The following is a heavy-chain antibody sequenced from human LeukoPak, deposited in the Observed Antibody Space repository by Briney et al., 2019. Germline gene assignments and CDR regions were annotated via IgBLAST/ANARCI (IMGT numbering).Heavy chain of an antibody. CDR2: ISSSSSYI. V-gene: IGHV3-21*01. CDR3: AKDDRPWCLDY. Sequence: PGGSLRLSCAASGFTFSSYEMNWVRQAPGKGLEWVSSISSSSSYIYYADSVKGRFTISRDNAKNSLYLQMNSLRAEDTAVYYCAKDDRPWCLDYWGQGTLVTVSS. CDR1: GFTFSSYE. D-gene: IGHD2-8*01. J-gene: IGHJ4*02.